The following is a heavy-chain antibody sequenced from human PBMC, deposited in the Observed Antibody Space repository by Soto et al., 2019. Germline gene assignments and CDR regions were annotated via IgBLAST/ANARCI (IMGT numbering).Heavy chain of an antibody. Sequence: PSETLSLTCTVSGGSISSGDYYWSWIRQPPGKGLEWIGYIYYSGSTYYNPSLKSRVTISVDTSKNQFSLKLSSVTAADTAVYYCARETHSPSYYRDAFDIWGQGTMVTVSS. CDR2: IYYSGST. V-gene: IGHV4-30-4*01. D-gene: IGHD3-10*01. CDR3: ARETHSPSYYRDAFDI. CDR1: GGSISSGDYY. J-gene: IGHJ3*02.